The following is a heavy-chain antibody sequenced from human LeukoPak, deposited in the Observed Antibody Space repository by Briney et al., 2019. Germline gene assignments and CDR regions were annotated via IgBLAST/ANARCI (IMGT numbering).Heavy chain of an antibody. J-gene: IGHJ4*02. CDR1: GGSFSGYY. Sequence: SETLSLTCAVYGGSFSGYYWSWIRQPPGKGLEWIGEINHSGSTNYNPSLKSRVTISVDTSKNQFSLKLSSVTAADTAVYYCARFNLPRSLSFNYWGQGTLVTVSS. CDR2: INHSGST. V-gene: IGHV4-34*01. CDR3: ARFNLPRSLSFNY.